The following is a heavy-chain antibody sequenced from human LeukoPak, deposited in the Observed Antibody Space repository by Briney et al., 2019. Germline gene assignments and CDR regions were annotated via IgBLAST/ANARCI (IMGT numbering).Heavy chain of an antibody. D-gene: IGHD1-7*01. Sequence: ASVKVSCKASNYTFTSYHINWVRQAPGQGLEWMGWISGDNGDTNYAQKLQGRVTMTTDTSTSTAYMELRSLRSDDTAIYYCAKGRGELIDYWGQGTLVTVSS. V-gene: IGHV1-18*01. J-gene: IGHJ4*02. CDR1: NYTFTSYH. CDR2: ISGDNGDT. CDR3: AKGRGELIDY.